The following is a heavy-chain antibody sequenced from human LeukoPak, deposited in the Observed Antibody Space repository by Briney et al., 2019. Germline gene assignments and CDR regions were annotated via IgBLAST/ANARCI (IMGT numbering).Heavy chain of an antibody. CDR1: GGSISSYY. J-gene: IGHJ3*02. V-gene: IGHV4-59*08. CDR2: IYYSGGT. CDR3: ARLRGVHCSSTSCSRLDGSDI. D-gene: IGHD2-2*01. Sequence: SETLSLTCTVSGGSISSYYWTWIRQPPGKGLEWTGYIYYSGGTNYNPSLKSRVTISVHTSKNQFSLKLSSVTAADTAVYYCARLRGVHCSSTSCSRLDGSDIWGQGTMVNVSS.